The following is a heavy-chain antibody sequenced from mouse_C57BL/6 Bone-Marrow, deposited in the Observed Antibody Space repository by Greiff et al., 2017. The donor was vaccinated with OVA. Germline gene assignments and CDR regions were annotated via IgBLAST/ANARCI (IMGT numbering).Heavy chain of an antibody. D-gene: IGHD1-1*01. V-gene: IGHV3-6*01. CDR3: ARDRRFSY. CDR1: GYSITSGYY. J-gene: IGHJ3*01. Sequence: DVKLQESGPGLVKPSQSLSLTCSVTGYSITSGYYWNWIRQFPGNKLEWMGYISYDGSNNYNPSLKNRISITRDPSKNQFFLKLNSVTTEDTATYYCARDRRFSYWGQGTLVTVSA. CDR2: ISYDGSN.